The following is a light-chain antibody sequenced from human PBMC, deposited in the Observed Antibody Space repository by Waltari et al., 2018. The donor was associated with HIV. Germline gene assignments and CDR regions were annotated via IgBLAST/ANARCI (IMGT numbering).Light chain of an antibody. Sequence: QSVLTQPPSVSAAPGQKVTISCSGSSSNIGNNYVSWYQQLPGTAPKLLIYDKHKRPSGIPDRFSGSKSGTSATLGITGLQTGDEADYYCGTWDSSLSTVVFGGGTKLTVL. J-gene: IGLJ2*01. CDR2: DKH. CDR1: SSNIGNNY. V-gene: IGLV1-51*01. CDR3: GTWDSSLSTVV.